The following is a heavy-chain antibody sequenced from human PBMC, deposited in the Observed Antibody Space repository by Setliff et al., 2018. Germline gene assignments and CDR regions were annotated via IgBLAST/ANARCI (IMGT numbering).Heavy chain of an antibody. D-gene: IGHD2-2*01. CDR3: ARALGYCSRTSCYADAFDI. CDR2: ISHSGSA. Sequence: PSETLSLTCTVSGGSISSSSYYWGWIRQPPGKGLEWIGSISHSGSAYYNPSLKSRVTISLDMSKNQFSLKLSSVTAADTAVYYCARALGYCSRTSCYADAFDIWGQGAMVTVSS. J-gene: IGHJ3*02. V-gene: IGHV4-39*07. CDR1: GGSISSSSYY.